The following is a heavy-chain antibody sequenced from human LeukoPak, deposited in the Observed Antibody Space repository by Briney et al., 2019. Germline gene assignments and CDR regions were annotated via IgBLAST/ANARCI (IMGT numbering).Heavy chain of an antibody. D-gene: IGHD2-2*01. J-gene: IGHJ6*02. CDR3: AREFFKDIVVVPAANHGGVDYYYYGMDV. CDR1: GFTFSSHG. Sequence: GRSLRLSCAASGFTFSSHGMHWVRQAPGKGLEWVAVIWYDGSNKYYADSVKGRFTISRDNSKNTLYLQMNSLRAEDTAVYYCAREFFKDIVVVPAANHGGVDYYYYGMDVWGQGTTVTVSS. CDR2: IWYDGSNK. V-gene: IGHV3-33*01.